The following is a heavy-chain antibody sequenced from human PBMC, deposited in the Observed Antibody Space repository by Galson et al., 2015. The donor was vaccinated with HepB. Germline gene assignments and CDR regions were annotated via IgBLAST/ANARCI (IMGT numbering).Heavy chain of an antibody. J-gene: IGHJ4*02. D-gene: IGHD2-2*01. V-gene: IGHV3-49*03. Sequence: SLRLSCAASGFTFGDYAMTWFRQAPGKGLEWGGFIRSNAYGGTTEYAASVIGRFTISRDDSKSIAYLQMNSLKTKDTAVYYCTRDRPPKGYCSSTSCYQDYWGQGTLVTVSS. CDR2: IRSNAYGGTT. CDR1: GFTFGDYA. CDR3: TRDRPPKGYCSSTSCYQDY.